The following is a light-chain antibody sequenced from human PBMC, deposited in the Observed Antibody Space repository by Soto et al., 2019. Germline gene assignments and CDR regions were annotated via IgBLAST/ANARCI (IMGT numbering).Light chain of an antibody. CDR1: QTISSW. Sequence: DIQMTQSPSPLSGSVGDRVTITCRASQTISSWLAWYQQKPGKAPKLLIYKASTLKSGVPSRFSGSGSGTDFTLTISSLQSEDFAMYYCQQYNNWPWTFGQGTKVDIK. CDR3: QQYNNWPWT. CDR2: KAS. J-gene: IGKJ1*01. V-gene: IGKV1-5*03.